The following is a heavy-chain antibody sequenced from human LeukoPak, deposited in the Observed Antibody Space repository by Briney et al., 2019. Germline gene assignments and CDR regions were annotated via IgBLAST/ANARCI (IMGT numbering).Heavy chain of an antibody. V-gene: IGHV1-2*02. Sequence: ASVKVSCKASGYTFTGYYMHWVRQAPGQGLEWMGWINPNSGGTNYAQKFQGRVTMTRDTSISTAYMEPSRLRSDDTAVYYCARGAAGPPDYYDSSGYYDWGQGTLVIVSS. J-gene: IGHJ4*02. D-gene: IGHD3-22*01. CDR2: INPNSGGT. CDR3: ARGAAGPPDYYDSSGYYD. CDR1: GYTFTGYY.